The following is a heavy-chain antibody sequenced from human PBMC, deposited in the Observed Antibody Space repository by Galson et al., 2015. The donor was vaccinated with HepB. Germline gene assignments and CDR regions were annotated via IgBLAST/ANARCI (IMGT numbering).Heavy chain of an antibody. CDR2: ISYNGDTQ. D-gene: IGHD2-15*01. CDR1: GFSFRSYT. Sequence: SLRLSCAVSGFSFRSYTMHWVRQAPGKGLEWMSSISYNGDTQNYVDSVNGRFTTSRDNSKSTLYLQMNGLRPEDTAVYYCAREDRNAYDFFDYWGQGTLVSVSP. J-gene: IGHJ4*02. V-gene: IGHV3-30*04. CDR3: AREDRNAYDFFDY.